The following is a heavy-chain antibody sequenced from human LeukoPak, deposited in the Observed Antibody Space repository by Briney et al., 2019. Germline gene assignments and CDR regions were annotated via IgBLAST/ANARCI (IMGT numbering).Heavy chain of an antibody. V-gene: IGHV4-4*07. CDR2: IYTSGST. J-gene: IGHJ3*02. D-gene: IGHD3-3*01. CDR3: ARALNFWSGYYDAFDI. Sequence: SETLSLTCTVSGGSISSYYWSWIRQPAGNGLEWIGRIYTSGSTNYNPSLKSRVTMSVDTSKNQFSLKLSSVTAADTAVYYCARALNFWSGYYDAFDIWGQGTMVTVSS. CDR1: GGSISSYY.